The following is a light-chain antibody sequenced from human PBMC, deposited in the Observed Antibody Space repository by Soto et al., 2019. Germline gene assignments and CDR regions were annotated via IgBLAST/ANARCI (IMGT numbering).Light chain of an antibody. CDR2: WAS. V-gene: IGKV4-1*01. CDR3: QKYNSAPWT. Sequence: DIVMTQSPDSLAVSLGERATIKCKSSRSLLYSSNTKNYLAWYQHRPGQPPKLLFYWASTRESGVPDRFSGGGSGTDFTLTINSLQAEDVAVYYCQKYNSAPWTFGQGTKVEIK. J-gene: IGKJ1*01. CDR1: RSLLYSSNTKNY.